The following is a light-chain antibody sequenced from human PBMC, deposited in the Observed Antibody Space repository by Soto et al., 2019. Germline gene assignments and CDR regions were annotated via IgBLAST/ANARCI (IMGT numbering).Light chain of an antibody. CDR3: QQYNDGPRT. J-gene: IGKJ1*01. CDR1: QRVSSN. CDR2: GAF. Sequence: EIVLTQVPATLFVPPGESATLSCRASQRVSSNLAWYQQKPGQAPRLLIYGAFTRATGIPARFSGTGAGPEFTLTISSLQSEDFAVYYCQQYNDGPRTFGQGTKVDIK. V-gene: IGKV3-15*01.